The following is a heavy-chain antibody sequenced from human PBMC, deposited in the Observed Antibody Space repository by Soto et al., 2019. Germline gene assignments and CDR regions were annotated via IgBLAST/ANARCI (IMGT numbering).Heavy chain of an antibody. Sequence: GGSLRLSCAASGFTFSSYGMHWVRQAPGKGLEWVAVISYDGSNKYYADSVKGRFTISRDNSKNTLYLQMNSLRAEDTAVYYCAKDLSGALAFLQWGQGTMVTVS. J-gene: IGHJ4*02. CDR3: AKDLSGALAFLQ. V-gene: IGHV3-30*18. CDR2: ISYDGSNK. CDR1: GFTFSSYG. D-gene: IGHD1-26*01.